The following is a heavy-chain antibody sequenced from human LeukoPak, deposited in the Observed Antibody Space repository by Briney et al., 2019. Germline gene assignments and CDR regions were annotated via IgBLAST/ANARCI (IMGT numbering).Heavy chain of an antibody. D-gene: IGHD2-15*01. CDR1: GFTFSDYY. CDR3: AKNGDRGAYCSGGTCYPYYYYYMDV. V-gene: IGHV3-11*01. CDR2: ISTTGGTT. Sequence: PWGSLRLSCAASGFTFSDYYMSWIRQAPGKGLEWVSYISTTGGTTYYADSVRGRFTISRDNSRNTLYLQMNSLRAEDTAIYYCAKNGDRGAYCSGGTCYPYYYYYMDVWGKGTTVTISS. J-gene: IGHJ6*03.